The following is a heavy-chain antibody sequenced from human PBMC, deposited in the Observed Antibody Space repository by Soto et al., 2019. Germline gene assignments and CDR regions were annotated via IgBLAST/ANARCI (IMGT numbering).Heavy chain of an antibody. CDR1: GGPFSSYA. CDR2: IIPMFGTP. D-gene: IGHD2-15*01. V-gene: IGHV1-69*12. J-gene: IGHJ4*02. Sequence: QVQLVQSGAEVKKPGSSVKFSCKVSGGPFSSYAISWVRQAPGQGLEWMGVIIPMFGTPNYAQKFQDRFSITADESTSTAYMDLSSLRSEDTAVYYCANFVVIGPTPIDYWGQGTLVIVSS. CDR3: ANFVVIGPTPIDY.